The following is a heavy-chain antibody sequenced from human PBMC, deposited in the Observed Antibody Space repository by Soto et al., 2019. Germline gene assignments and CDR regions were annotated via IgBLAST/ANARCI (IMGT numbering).Heavy chain of an antibody. CDR1: CASMNNYY. J-gene: IGHJ4*02. D-gene: IGHD5-18*01. V-gene: IGHV4-59*08. CDR3: ARHVDTAMGTDY. CDR2: IYHSGSP. Sequence: SETLSVTCTVSCASMNNYYWTWIRQPPGKGLEWLGEIYHSGSPNYNPSLKSRLTISVDTSKHQFSLKLNSVTAADTAIYYCARHVDTAMGTDYWGQGTLVTVSS.